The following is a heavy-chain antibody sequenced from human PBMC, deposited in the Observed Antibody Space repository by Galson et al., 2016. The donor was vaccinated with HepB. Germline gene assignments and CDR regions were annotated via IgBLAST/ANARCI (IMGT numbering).Heavy chain of an antibody. Sequence: SLRLSCAASGFAFTNAWMSWVRQKPGNRPEWVGRIKARIDGGTVDYAAPVKGRFTISRDDSKNFLYLEMNSLQTEDTAMYYCTTNWGPPLGYWGPGTLVTGS. CDR1: GFAFTNAW. J-gene: IGHJ4*02. CDR2: IKARIDGGTV. V-gene: IGHV3-15*01. D-gene: IGHD7-27*01. CDR3: TTNWGPPLGY.